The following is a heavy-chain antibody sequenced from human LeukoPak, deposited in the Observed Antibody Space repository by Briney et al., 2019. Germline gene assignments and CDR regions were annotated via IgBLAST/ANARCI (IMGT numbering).Heavy chain of an antibody. D-gene: IGHD2-2*02. V-gene: IGHV4-4*07. J-gene: IGHJ4*02. CDR1: GGSISTYY. CDR2: IYTSGTT. CDR3: ASRYFCSSTSCYTFDY. Sequence: SETLSLTCTVSGGSISTYYWSWIRQPAGKGLEWIGRIYTSGTTYYNPSLKSRVTMSVDTSKSQFSLKLSSVTAADTAVYYCASRYFCSSTSCYTFDYWGQGTLVTVSS.